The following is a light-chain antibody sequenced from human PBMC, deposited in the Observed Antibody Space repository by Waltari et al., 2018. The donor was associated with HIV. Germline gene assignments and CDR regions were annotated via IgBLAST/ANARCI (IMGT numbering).Light chain of an antibody. CDR2: NNY. V-gene: IGLV1-44*01. J-gene: IGLJ3*02. CDR1: ASNIGGNT. CDR3: ATWDDGLSGWV. Sequence: QSVVTQPPSASGTPGQRVTMSCSGSASNIGGNTVTWYQHLPQTAPTLLIYNNYDRPAGVPDRFSASKTGTSASLDISGLQSEDEADYYCATWDDGLSGWVFGGGTKLTVL.